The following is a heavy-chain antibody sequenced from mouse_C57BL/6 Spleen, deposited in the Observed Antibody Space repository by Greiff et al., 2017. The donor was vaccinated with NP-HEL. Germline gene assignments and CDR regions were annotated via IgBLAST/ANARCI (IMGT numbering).Heavy chain of an antibody. D-gene: IGHD3-1*01. Sequence: EVQLVESGGGLVKPGGSLKLSCAASRFTFSSYAMSWVRQTPEKRLEWVATISDGGSYTYYPDNVKGRFTISRDNAKNNLYLQMSHLKSEDTAMYYCARDGSAWFAYWGQGTLVTVSA. CDR3: ARDGSAWFAY. CDR2: ISDGGSYT. CDR1: RFTFSSYA. J-gene: IGHJ3*01. V-gene: IGHV5-4*01.